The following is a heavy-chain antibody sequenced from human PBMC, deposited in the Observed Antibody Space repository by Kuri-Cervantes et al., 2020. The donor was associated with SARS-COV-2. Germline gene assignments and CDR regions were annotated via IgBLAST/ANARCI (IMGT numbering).Heavy chain of an antibody. CDR3: ARESKGVTIFGVVYNWFDP. V-gene: IGHV1-69*13. CDR1: GGTLRNYA. D-gene: IGHD3-3*01. CDR2: IIPIFGTA. J-gene: IGHJ5*02. Sequence: SVKVSCKASGGTLRNYAISWVRQAPGQGLEWMGRIIPIFGTANYAQKFQGRVTITADESTSTAYMELSSLRSEDTAVYYCARESKGVTIFGVVYNWFDPWGQGTLVTVSS.